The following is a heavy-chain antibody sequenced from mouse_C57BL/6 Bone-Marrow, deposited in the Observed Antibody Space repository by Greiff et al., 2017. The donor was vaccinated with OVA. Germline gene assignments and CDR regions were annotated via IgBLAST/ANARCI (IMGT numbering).Heavy chain of an antibody. CDR2: ISSGSSTI. V-gene: IGHV5-17*01. Sequence: EVKLMESGGGFVKPGGSLKLSCAASGFTFSDYGMPWVRQAPEEGLEWVAYISSGSSTIYYADTVKGRFTISRDNAKNTLFLQMTSLMSEDTALYYGARGDSNYVYFDYWGQGTTLTVSS. J-gene: IGHJ2*01. D-gene: IGHD2-5*01. CDR1: GFTFSDYG. CDR3: ARGDSNYVYFDY.